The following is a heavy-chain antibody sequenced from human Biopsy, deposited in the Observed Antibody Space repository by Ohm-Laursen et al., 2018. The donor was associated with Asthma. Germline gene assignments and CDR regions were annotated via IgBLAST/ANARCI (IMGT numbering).Heavy chain of an antibody. J-gene: IGHJ5*02. CDR2: IDQSGYT. CDR1: GGYLTGHY. Sequence: SQTLSLTCTVYGGYLTGHYWNWIRQPPGKGLEWIGEIDQSGYTNYNPSLKSRLTISADTSKNQFHLNLSSVTAADTAVYFCARAAITGIRGWFDPWGQGTQVTVSS. CDR3: ARAAITGIRGWFDP. D-gene: IGHD1-20*01. V-gene: IGHV4-34*01.